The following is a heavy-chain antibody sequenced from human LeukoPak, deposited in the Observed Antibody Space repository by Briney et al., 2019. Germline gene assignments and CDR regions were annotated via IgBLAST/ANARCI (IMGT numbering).Heavy chain of an antibody. CDR3: ARGPAYMWLRAGSVCYFDF. D-gene: IGHD3-10*01. Sequence: KPSETLSLTCNVSGYTINSGYYWSWIRQSPGNGLEWIGETTQSGTTDYNPSLKDRVTISVDTSKNQFSLKLTSVTAADTAVYYCARGPAYMWLRAGSVCYFDFWGQGVLVTVSS. J-gene: IGHJ4*02. CDR1: GYTINSGYY. V-gene: IGHV4-38-2*02. CDR2: TTQSGTT.